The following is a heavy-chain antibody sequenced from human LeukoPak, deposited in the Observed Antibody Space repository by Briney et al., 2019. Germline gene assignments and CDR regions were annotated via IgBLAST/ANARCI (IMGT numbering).Heavy chain of an antibody. V-gene: IGHV3-21*04. Sequence: GGSLRLSCAASGFTFRDYTMNWVRQAPGKGLEWVSAINKGGSFMKHADSVKGRFIVSRDNAKNLLFLQMNSLRVEDTAVYYCAKSPTVVTPFDYWGQGTLVTVSS. CDR1: GFTFRDYT. CDR2: INKGGSFM. J-gene: IGHJ4*02. D-gene: IGHD4-23*01. CDR3: AKSPTVVTPFDY.